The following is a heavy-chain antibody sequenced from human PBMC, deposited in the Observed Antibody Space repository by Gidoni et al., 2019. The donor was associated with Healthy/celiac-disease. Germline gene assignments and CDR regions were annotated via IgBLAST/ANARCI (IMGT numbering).Heavy chain of an antibody. J-gene: IGHJ4*02. V-gene: IGHV3-7*01. CDR1: GFTFSSYW. Sequence: VQPGGSLRLSCAASGFTFSSYWMSWVRQAPGKGLEWVANIKQDGSEKYYVDSVKGRFTISRDNAKNSLYLQMNSLRAEDTAVYYCARVPHYDFWSGYYLRVPYFDYWGQGTLVTVSS. D-gene: IGHD3-3*01. CDR2: IKQDGSEK. CDR3: ARVPHYDFWSGYYLRVPYFDY.